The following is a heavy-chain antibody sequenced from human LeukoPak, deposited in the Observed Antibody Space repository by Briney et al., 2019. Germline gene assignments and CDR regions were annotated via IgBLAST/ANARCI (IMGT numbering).Heavy chain of an antibody. J-gene: IGHJ3*02. CDR2: VKSKADGETI. CDR1: GFTFSSYG. Sequence: GSLRLSCAASGFTFSSYGMHWVRQAPGKGLEWVGRVKSKADGETIDYGAPVKDRFSVSRDDSKNMVYLQMNSLKTEDTAVYFCATGRAFDIWGQGTMVTVSS. V-gene: IGHV3-15*01. CDR3: ATGRAFDI.